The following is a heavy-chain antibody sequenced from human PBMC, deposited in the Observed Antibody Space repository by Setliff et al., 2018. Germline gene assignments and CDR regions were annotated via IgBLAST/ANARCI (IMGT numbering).Heavy chain of an antibody. CDR1: GYSISSGYY. Sequence: KTSETLSLTCTVSGYSISSGYYWGWIRQPPGKGLEWIGSIYHSGSTYYNPSLKSRVTISVDTSKNQFSLKLSSVTAADTAVYYCARRGISALSGAFDMWGQGTMVTVSS. CDR2: IYHSGST. J-gene: IGHJ3*02. CDR3: ARRGISALSGAFDM. V-gene: IGHV4-38-2*02. D-gene: IGHD1-26*01.